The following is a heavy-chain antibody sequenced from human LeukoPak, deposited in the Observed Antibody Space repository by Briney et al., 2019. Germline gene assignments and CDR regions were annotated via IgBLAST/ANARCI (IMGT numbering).Heavy chain of an antibody. CDR1: GFTFSNAW. CDR3: ARENSYELPYTFDY. D-gene: IGHD2-2*01. Sequence: GGSLRLSCAASGFTFSNAWMSWVRQAPGKGLEWVANIKQDGREMYSVDSVKGRFTISRDNAKNSLYLQMNSLRPEDTAVYYCARENSYELPYTFDYWGQGTLVTVSS. V-gene: IGHV3-7*01. CDR2: IKQDGREM. J-gene: IGHJ4*02.